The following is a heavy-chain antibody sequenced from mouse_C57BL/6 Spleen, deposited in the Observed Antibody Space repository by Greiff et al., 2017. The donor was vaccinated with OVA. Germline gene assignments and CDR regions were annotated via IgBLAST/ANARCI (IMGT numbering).Heavy chain of an antibody. CDR2: IWRGGST. CDR3: DKNWDGYYFYAMDY. V-gene: IGHV2-5*01. D-gene: IGHD2-3*01. Sequence: QVQLKESGPGLVQPSQSLSITCTVSGFSLTSYGVHWVRQSPGKGLEWLGVIWRGGSTDYNAAFMSRLSITKDNSKSQVFFKMNSLQADDTAIYYCDKNWDGYYFYAMDYWGQGTSVTVSS. CDR1: GFSLTSYG. J-gene: IGHJ4*01.